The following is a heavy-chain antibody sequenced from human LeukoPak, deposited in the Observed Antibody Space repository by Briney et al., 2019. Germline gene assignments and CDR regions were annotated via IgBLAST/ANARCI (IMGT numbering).Heavy chain of an antibody. CDR3: ARCRPSGTQDV. D-gene: IGHD1-26*01. CDR2: INHRGNI. J-gene: IGHJ6*04. Sequence: KSSETLSLTCTVPGGSISSDYWNWIRQAPGKGLEWIGYINHRGNINYNPSLRSRVTISIDTSRSQFSLKLTSVTAADTAIYYCARCRPSGTQDVWGKGTTVTVSS. CDR1: GGSISSDY. V-gene: IGHV4-59*01.